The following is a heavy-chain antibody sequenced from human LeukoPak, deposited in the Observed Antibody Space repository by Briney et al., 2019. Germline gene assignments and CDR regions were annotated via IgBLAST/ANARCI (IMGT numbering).Heavy chain of an antibody. Sequence: GRSLRLSCAASGFTFGSYGMRWVRQAPGKGLEWVAVIWYDGSNKYYADSVKGRFTISRDNSKNTLYLQMNSLRAEDTAVYYCARGGTTGTTPTDYWGQGTLVTVSS. CDR2: IWYDGSNK. CDR3: ARGGTTGTTPTDY. J-gene: IGHJ4*02. V-gene: IGHV3-33*01. D-gene: IGHD1-1*01. CDR1: GFTFGSYG.